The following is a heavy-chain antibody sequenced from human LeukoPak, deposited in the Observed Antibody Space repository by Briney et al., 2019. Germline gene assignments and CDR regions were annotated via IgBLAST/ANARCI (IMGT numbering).Heavy chain of an antibody. CDR1: GFTFSSYA. CDR3: ARDRVSYCSGGSCSPNDY. J-gene: IGHJ4*02. D-gene: IGHD2-15*01. Sequence: PGRSLRLSCAASGFTFSSYAMHWVRQAPGKGLEWVAVISYDGSNKYYADSVKGRFTISRDNSKSTLYLQMNSLRAEDTAVYYCARDRVSYCSGGSCSPNDYWGQGTLVTVSS. CDR2: ISYDGSNK. V-gene: IGHV3-30*04.